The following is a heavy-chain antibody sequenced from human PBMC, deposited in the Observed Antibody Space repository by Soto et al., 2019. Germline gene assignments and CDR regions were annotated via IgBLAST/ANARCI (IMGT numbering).Heavy chain of an antibody. V-gene: IGHV3-11*01. Sequence: PGGSLRLSCAASGFTFSEYYMSWIRQAPGKRLEWVSYISSSGSTIYYADSVKGRFTISRDNAKNSLYLQMNSLRAEDTAVYYCARHDSTETYYYGSGRYGPFDYWGQGTLVTVSS. CDR1: GFTFSEYY. CDR2: ISSSGSTI. CDR3: ARHDSTETYYYGSGRYGPFDY. D-gene: IGHD3-10*01. J-gene: IGHJ4*02.